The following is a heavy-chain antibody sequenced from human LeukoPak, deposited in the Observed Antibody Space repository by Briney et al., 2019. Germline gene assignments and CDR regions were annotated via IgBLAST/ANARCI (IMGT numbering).Heavy chain of an antibody. D-gene: IGHD3-10*01. CDR1: GFTFSSYG. CDR2: ISYDGSNK. V-gene: IGHV3-30*18. Sequence: GGSLRLSCVASGFTFSSYGMHWVRQAPGKGLEWVAVISYDGSNKYYADSVKGRFTISRDNSKNTLYLQMNSLRAEDTAVYYCAKDKEGYYGSGSYSWFDPWGQGTLVTVSS. J-gene: IGHJ5*02. CDR3: AKDKEGYYGSGSYSWFDP.